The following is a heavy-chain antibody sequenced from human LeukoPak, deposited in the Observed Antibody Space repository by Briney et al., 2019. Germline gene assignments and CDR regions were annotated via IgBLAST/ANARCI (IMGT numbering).Heavy chain of an antibody. J-gene: IGHJ4*02. CDR2: IIPIFGTA. V-gene: IGHV1-69*01. Sequence: ASVKVSCKASGGTFSSYAISWVRQAPGQGLEWMGGIIPIFGTANYAQKFQGRVTITADESTSTAYMELSSLRSEDTAVYYCARDRAHCSSTSCYGHDFDYWGQGTLVTVSS. CDR3: ARDRAHCSSTSCYGHDFDY. D-gene: IGHD2-2*01. CDR1: GGTFSSYA.